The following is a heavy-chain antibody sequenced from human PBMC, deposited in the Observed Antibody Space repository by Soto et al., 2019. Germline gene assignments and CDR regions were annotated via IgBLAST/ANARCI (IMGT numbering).Heavy chain of an antibody. CDR1: GGTFSSYA. D-gene: IGHD3-9*01. CDR2: IIPIFSTA. CDR3: ARGGYYDILTGSLPTFDY. Sequence: QVQLVQSGAEVKKPGSSVKVSCKASGGTFSSYAISWVRQAPGQGLEWMGGIIPIFSTAKYAQKFQGRVTIPADESPSTAYMELSSLRSDDTAVYYCARGGYYDILTGSLPTFDYWGQGTLVTVSS. V-gene: IGHV1-69*12. J-gene: IGHJ4*02.